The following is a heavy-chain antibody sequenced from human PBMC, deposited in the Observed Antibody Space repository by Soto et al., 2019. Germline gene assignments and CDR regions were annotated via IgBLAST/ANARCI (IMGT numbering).Heavy chain of an antibody. CDR1: GGSISSRTSY. J-gene: IGHJ4*02. CDR2: IYYSGNT. Sequence: TSETLSLTCTVSGGSISSRTSYWGWIRQPPGKGLEWIANIYYSGNTYYNPSLKSRVTISVDTSKNQFSLGLSSVTAADTAVYYCARHTNTPSEVPYYFDYWGQGTLVTVSS. CDR3: ARHTNTPSEVPYYFDY. V-gene: IGHV4-39*01. D-gene: IGHD2-2*01.